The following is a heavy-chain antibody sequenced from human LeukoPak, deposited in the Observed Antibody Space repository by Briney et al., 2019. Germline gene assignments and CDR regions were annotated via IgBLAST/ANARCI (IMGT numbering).Heavy chain of an antibody. Sequence: ASVKVSCKASGYTFTGYYMHWVRQAPGQGLEWMGWINPNSGGTNYAQKFQGRVTMTRDTSISTAYMELSRLRSDDTAVCYCAREELRVLRFLEWLPGDYWGQGTLVTVSS. CDR2: INPNSGGT. D-gene: IGHD3-3*01. V-gene: IGHV1-2*02. CDR3: AREELRVLRFLEWLPGDY. J-gene: IGHJ4*02. CDR1: GYTFTGYY.